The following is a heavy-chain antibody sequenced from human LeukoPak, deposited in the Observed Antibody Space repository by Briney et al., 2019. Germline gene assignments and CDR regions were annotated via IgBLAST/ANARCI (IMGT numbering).Heavy chain of an antibody. Sequence: SETLSLTCAVYGGSFSGYYWSWIRRPPGKGLEWIGEINHSGSANYNPSLKSRVTISVDTSKNQFSLKLSSVTAADTAVYYCARGATVTTVYYFDYWGQGTLVTVSS. CDR1: GGSFSGYY. CDR3: ARGATVTTVYYFDY. D-gene: IGHD4-17*01. J-gene: IGHJ4*02. V-gene: IGHV4-34*01. CDR2: INHSGSA.